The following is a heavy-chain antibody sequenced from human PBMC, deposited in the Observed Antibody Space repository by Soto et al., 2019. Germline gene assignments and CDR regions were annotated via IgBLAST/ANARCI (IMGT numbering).Heavy chain of an antibody. D-gene: IGHD3-10*01. CDR1: GFTFSDYG. CDR2: ISYDGSSN. CDR3: AKDNSDYYGLFDF. V-gene: IGHV3-30*18. J-gene: IGHJ4*02. Sequence: VGSLRLSCAASGFTFSDYGMHWVRQAPGKGLEWVAIISYDGSSNFYADSVKGRFTISRDNSKSTLFLRMNSLRAEDTAVYYCAKDNSDYYGLFDFWGQGTLVTVSS.